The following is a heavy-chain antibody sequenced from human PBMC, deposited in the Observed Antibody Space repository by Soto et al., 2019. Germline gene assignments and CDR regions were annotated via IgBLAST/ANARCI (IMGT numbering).Heavy chain of an antibody. CDR1: GGTFSSYA. CDR2: IIPIFGTA. V-gene: IGHV1-69*13. Sequence: GASVKVSCKASGGTFSSYAISWVRQAPGQGLEWMGGIIPIFGTANYAQKFQGRVTITADESTSTAYMELSSLRSEDTAVYYCARLGFPGAIYFDSWGLGTLVTVSS. J-gene: IGHJ4*02. CDR3: ARLGFPGAIYFDS.